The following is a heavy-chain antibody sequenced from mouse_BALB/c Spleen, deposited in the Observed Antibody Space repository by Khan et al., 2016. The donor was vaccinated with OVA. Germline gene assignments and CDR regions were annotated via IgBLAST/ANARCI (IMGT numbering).Heavy chain of an antibody. CDR2: ISYSGRT. D-gene: IGHD1-1*01. CDR1: GYSITSDYA. CDR3: ARSVTSTTVVATDFDY. J-gene: IGHJ2*01. V-gene: IGHV3-2*02. Sequence: EVQLQESGPGPVNPSQSLSLTCTVTGYSITSDYAWNWIRQFPGNKLEWMGYISYSGRTSYNPSLKSRISINSAKSKNQVFLQLNSATTEDTATYVCARSVTSTTVVATDFDYWGQGTTLTVSS.